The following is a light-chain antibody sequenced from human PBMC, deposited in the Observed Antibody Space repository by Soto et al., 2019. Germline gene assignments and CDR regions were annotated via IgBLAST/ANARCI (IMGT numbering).Light chain of an antibody. CDR2: HAS. V-gene: IGKV1-5*01. CDR3: QQYNSYS. Sequence: DIQMTQSPSTLPASVGGRVTITCRASQSISNWLAWYQQKPGIAPKVLIYHASNLQSGVPSRFSGSGSGTEFTLTISSLQPDDLATYYCQQYNSYSFGQGTKVDIK. CDR1: QSISNW. J-gene: IGKJ1*01.